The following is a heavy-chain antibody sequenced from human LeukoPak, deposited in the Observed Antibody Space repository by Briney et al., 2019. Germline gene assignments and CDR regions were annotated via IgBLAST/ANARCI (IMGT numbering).Heavy chain of an antibody. Sequence: PSETLSLTCAVYGGSFSGYYWSWIRQPPGKGLEWIGEINHSGSTNYNPSLKSRVTISVDTSKNQFSLKPSSVTAADTAVYYCASSVEQWLVDYWGQGTLVTVSS. CDR3: ASSVEQWLVDY. J-gene: IGHJ4*02. V-gene: IGHV4-34*01. D-gene: IGHD6-19*01. CDR1: GGSFSGYY. CDR2: INHSGST.